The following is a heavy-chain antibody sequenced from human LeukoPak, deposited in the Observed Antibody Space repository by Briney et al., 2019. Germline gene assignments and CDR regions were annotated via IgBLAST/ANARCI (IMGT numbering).Heavy chain of an antibody. D-gene: IGHD5-24*01. J-gene: IGHJ4*02. CDR3: ARAARDGYDPFNYFDY. CDR1: GGSISSITSLTYY. CDR2: IYHSGST. Sequence: ASETLSLTCIVSGGSISSITSLTYYWNWIRQSPGKGLEWIGYIYHSGSTYYNPSLKSRITISVDTSKNQFSLKVNSVTAADTAVYYCARAARDGYDPFNYFDYWGQGTLVTVSS. V-gene: IGHV4-31*03.